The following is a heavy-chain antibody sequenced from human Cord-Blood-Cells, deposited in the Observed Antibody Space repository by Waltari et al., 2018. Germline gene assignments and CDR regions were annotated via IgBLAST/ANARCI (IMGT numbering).Heavy chain of an antibody. Sequence: EVQLVESGGGLVKPGGSLRLSCAASGFTFSSYSMNWFRQAPGKGLEWVSSISSSSYIYYADSVKGRFTISRDNSKNALYLQMNSLRAEDTAVYYCASSDYSSSSGFDYWGQGTLVTVSS. J-gene: IGHJ4*02. CDR3: ASSDYSSSSGFDY. V-gene: IGHV3-21*01. CDR1: GFTFSSYS. CDR2: ISSSSYI. D-gene: IGHD6-6*01.